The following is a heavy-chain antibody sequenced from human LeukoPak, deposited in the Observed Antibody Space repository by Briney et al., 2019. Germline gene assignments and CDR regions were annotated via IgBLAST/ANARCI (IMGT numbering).Heavy chain of an antibody. D-gene: IGHD3-3*01. CDR1: GFTFSSYW. J-gene: IGHJ6*03. Sequence: GGSLRLSCAASGFTFSSYWMSWVPQAPGKGLEWVATIKQDGSEKYYVDSVKGRFTISRDNAKNSLYLQMNSLRAEDTAVYYCARVNSPRLRFLYPPIYYYYYMDLWGKETTVTVSS. V-gene: IGHV3-7*01. CDR2: IKQDGSEK. CDR3: ARVNSPRLRFLYPPIYYYYYMDL.